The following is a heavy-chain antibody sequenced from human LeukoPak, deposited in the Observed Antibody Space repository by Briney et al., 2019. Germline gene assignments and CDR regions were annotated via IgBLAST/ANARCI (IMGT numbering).Heavy chain of an antibody. CDR2: INPNSGGT. V-gene: IGHV1-2*02. J-gene: IGHJ3*02. D-gene: IGHD5-18*01. CDR3: ARDLATATLKVIRDDAFDI. CDR1: GSTFTGYY. Sequence: GASVKLCCKASGSTFTGYYMHWVRQAPGQGLGWVGWINPNSGGTNYAQKVQGRVTMTRDTSISTAYMELSRLRSDDTAVYYCARDLATATLKVIRDDAFDIWGQGTMVTVSS.